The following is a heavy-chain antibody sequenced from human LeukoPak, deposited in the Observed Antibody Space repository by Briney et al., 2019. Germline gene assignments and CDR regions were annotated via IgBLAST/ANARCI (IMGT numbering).Heavy chain of an antibody. CDR1: GFTFRSYS. J-gene: IGHJ4*02. CDR3: ARDDDYGSGNFDY. V-gene: IGHV3-21*01. D-gene: IGHD3-10*01. CDR2: ISSSSSYI. Sequence: NTGGSLRLSCAASGFTFRSYSMNWVRQAPGKGLEWVSSISSSSSYIYYADSVKGRFTISRDNAKNSLFLQMNSLRAEDTAVYYCARDDDYGSGNFDYWGQGTLVTVSS.